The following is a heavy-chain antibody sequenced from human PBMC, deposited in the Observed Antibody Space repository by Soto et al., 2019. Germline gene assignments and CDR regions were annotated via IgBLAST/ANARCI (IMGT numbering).Heavy chain of an antibody. D-gene: IGHD3-22*01. CDR1: GFTFSSYA. V-gene: IGHV3-23*01. CDR3: AKPRHYDYYDSSGYYPAPFDS. Sequence: GGSLRLSCAASGFTFSSYAMSWVRQAPGKGLEWVSAISGSGGSTYYADSVKGRFTISRDNSKNTLYLQMNSLRAEDTAVYYCAKPRHYDYYDSSGYYPAPFDSWGQGTLVTVSS. J-gene: IGHJ4*02. CDR2: ISGSGGST.